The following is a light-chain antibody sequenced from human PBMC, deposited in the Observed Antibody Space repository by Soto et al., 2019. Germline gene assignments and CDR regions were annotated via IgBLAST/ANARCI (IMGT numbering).Light chain of an antibody. J-gene: IGKJ5*01. CDR3: QQSYSTPIT. V-gene: IGKV1-39*01. Sequence: DSQMTQSPSSLSASVGDTVTMTSRASQSINSHLNWYQQKPGKAPNLLIYTASSLQSGVPSRFSGSGSGTDFTLTISSLQPEDFATYYCQQSYSTPITFGQGTRLEIK. CDR2: TAS. CDR1: QSINSH.